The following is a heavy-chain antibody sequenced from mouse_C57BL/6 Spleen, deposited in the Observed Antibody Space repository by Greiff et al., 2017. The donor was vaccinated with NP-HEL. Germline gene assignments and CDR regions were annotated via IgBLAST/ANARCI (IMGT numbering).Heavy chain of an antibody. CDR1: GYAFSSYW. J-gene: IGHJ4*01. Sequence: QVQLQQSGAELVKPGASVKISCKASGYAFSSYWMNWVKQRPGKGLEWIGQIYPGDGDTNYNGKFKGKATLTADKSSSTAYMQLSSLTSEDSAVYFCARLNDYDEDAMDYWGQGTSGTVSS. D-gene: IGHD2-4*01. V-gene: IGHV1-80*01. CDR2: IYPGDGDT. CDR3: ARLNDYDEDAMDY.